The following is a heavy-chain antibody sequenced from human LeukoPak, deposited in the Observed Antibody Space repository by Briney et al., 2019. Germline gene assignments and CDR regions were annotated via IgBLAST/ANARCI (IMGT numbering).Heavy chain of an antibody. V-gene: IGHV3-23*01. CDR3: ARGGPTPGIAAAGLYFDY. CDR1: GFTFSSYA. CDR2: ISGSGGST. D-gene: IGHD6-13*01. J-gene: IGHJ4*02. Sequence: GGSLRLSCAASGFTFSSYAMSWVRQAPGKGLEWVSAISGSGGSTYYADSMEGRFTISRDNAKNSLYLQMNSLRAEDTAVYYCARGGPTPGIAAAGLYFDYWAREPWSPSPQ.